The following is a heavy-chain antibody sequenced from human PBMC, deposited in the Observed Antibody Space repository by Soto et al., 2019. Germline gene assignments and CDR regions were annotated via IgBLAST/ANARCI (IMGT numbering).Heavy chain of an antibody. V-gene: IGHV3-74*01. Sequence: GSLRLSCAASGFTFSSYFMHWVRQAPGKGLVWVSRINSDGSDTIYADSLNGRFTISRDNAKNTVYLQMNSLRAEDTAVYYCIRSFDYWGQGTLVTVSS. J-gene: IGHJ4*02. CDR1: GFTFSSYF. CDR2: INSDGSDT. D-gene: IGHD3-3*02. CDR3: IRSFDY.